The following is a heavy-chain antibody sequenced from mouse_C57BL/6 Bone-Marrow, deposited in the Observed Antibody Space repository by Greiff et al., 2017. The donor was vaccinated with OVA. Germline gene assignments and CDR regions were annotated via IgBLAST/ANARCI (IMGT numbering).Heavy chain of an antibody. V-gene: IGHV1-55*01. J-gene: IGHJ4*01. Sequence: QVRLQQPGAELVKPGASVKMSCKASGYTFTSYWITWVKQRPGQGLEWIGDIYPGSGSTNYNEKFKSKATLTVDTSSSTAYMQLSSLTSEDSAVYYCARGRIYYYGSSYAMDYWGQGTSVTVSS. D-gene: IGHD1-1*01. CDR1: GYTFTSYW. CDR2: IYPGSGST. CDR3: ARGRIYYYGSSYAMDY.